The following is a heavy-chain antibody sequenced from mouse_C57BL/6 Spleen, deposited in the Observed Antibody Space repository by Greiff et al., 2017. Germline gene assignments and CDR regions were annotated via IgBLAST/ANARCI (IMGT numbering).Heavy chain of an antibody. V-gene: IGHV1-66*01. CDR3: AREMVTDFAY. CDR1: GYSFTSYY. J-gene: IGHJ3*01. Sequence: QVQLQQSGPELVKPGASVKISCKASGYSFTSYYIHWVKQRPGQGLEWIGWIYPGSGNTKYNEKFKGKATLTADTSSSTAYMQLSSLTSEDSAVYYCAREMVTDFAYWGQGTLVTVSA. D-gene: IGHD2-2*01. CDR2: IYPGSGNT.